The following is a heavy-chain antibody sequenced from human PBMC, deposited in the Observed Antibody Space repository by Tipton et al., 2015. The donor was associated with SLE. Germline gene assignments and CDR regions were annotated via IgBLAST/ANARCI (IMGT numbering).Heavy chain of an antibody. Sequence: SLRLSCTASGFIFSSNAMTWLRQAPGKGLEWVASIYGPGRTYYPDSVRGRGIISRENAKNSLYLQMNSLRAGDTAVYYCARGSPYFDYWGQGTLVTVSS. CDR2: IYGPGRT. V-gene: IGHV3-66*01. J-gene: IGHJ4*02. CDR3: ARGSPYFDY. CDR1: GFIFSSNA.